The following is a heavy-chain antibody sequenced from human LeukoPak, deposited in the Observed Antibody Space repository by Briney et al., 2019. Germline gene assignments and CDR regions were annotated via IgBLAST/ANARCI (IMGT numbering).Heavy chain of an antibody. Sequence: SVKVSCKASGGTFSSYAISWVRQAPGQGLEWMGGIIPIFGTANYAQKFQGRDTITTDESTSTAYMELSSLRSEDTAVYYCAGAQHSRMGYCSGGSCYLGYDYWGQGTLVTVSS. D-gene: IGHD2-15*01. CDR3: AGAQHSRMGYCSGGSCYLGYDY. J-gene: IGHJ4*02. CDR1: GGTFSSYA. CDR2: IIPIFGTA. V-gene: IGHV1-69*05.